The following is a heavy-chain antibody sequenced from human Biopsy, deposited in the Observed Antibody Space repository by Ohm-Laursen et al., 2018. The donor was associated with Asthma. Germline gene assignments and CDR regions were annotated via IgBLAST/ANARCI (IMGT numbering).Heavy chain of an antibody. Sequence: ASVNVSCKVSGYSLTDLSMHWVRQAPGQGLEWMGGHDHEEGGTVNARRFQGRVTMTEDTSTDTAYMELSSLGSDDTAVYYCASDFPKDYVRYNFQFWGQGTLVTVSS. CDR2: HDHEEGGT. CDR1: GYSLTDLS. CDR3: ASDFPKDYVRYNFQF. D-gene: IGHD4-17*01. J-gene: IGHJ4*02. V-gene: IGHV1-24*01.